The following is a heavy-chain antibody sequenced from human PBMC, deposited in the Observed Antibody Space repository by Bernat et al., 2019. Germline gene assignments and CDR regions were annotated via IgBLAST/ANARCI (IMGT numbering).Heavy chain of an antibody. V-gene: IGHV3-30-3*01. CDR3: ARPRDSNGWYRAFDI. D-gene: IGHD6-19*01. CDR1: GFTFSSYA. Sequence: QVQLVESGGGVVQPGKSLKLSCTASGFTFSSYAMNWVRQAPGKGLEWVAVISYDGNIKYYADSVKGRFTVSRDNSKTTLYLQMTSLTTEDTVVYYCARPRDSNGWYRAFDIWGQGTMVTVSS. CDR2: ISYDGNIK. J-gene: IGHJ3*02.